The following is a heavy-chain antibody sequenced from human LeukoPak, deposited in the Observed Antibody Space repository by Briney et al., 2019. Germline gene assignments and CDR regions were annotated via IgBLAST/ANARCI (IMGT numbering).Heavy chain of an antibody. D-gene: IGHD6-13*01. Sequence: GGSLRLSCAASGFTFSNSDMHWVRQAAGKGLEGVSAIGTVGDTYYPDSVKGRFTISRENAKNPLYLQMNSLRAGDTAVYYCAREMGDKYSSSWALDLWGRGTLVTVSS. V-gene: IGHV3-13*01. J-gene: IGHJ2*01. CDR1: GFTFSNSD. CDR3: AREMGDKYSSSWALDL. CDR2: IGTVGDT.